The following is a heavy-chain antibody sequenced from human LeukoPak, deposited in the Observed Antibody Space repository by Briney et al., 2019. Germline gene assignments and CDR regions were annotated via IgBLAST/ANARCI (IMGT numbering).Heavy chain of an antibody. CDR3: ARDGWPAFDY. J-gene: IGHJ4*02. V-gene: IGHV6-1*01. CDR1: GDSVSSNTDA. D-gene: IGHD2-15*01. Sequence: SQTHSLTCAISGDSVSSNTDAWNWIRQSPSRGLEWLGRTFYRSKWYNYYAVSVKSRITINPDTSKNQFSLQLNSVTPEYTAVYYCARDGWPAFDYWGQGTLVTVSS. CDR2: TFYRSKWYN.